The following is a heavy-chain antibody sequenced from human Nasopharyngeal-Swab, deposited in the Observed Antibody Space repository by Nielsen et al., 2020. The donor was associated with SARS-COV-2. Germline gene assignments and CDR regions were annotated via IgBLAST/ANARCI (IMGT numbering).Heavy chain of an antibody. D-gene: IGHD1-26*01. CDR3: ARDWAVGATSDY. CDR1: GFTFSSYG. CDR2: IWYDGSNK. V-gene: IGHV3-33*01. Sequence: GESLKISCAASGFTFSSYGMHWVRQAPGQGLEWVSVIWYDGSNKYYADSVKGRFTISRDNSKNTLYLQMNSLRAEDTAVYYCARDWAVGATSDYWGQGTLVTVSS. J-gene: IGHJ4*02.